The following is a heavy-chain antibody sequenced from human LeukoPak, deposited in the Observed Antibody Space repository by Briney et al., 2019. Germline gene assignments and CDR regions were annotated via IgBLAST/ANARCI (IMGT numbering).Heavy chain of an antibody. Sequence: SQTLSLTCAVSGGSISSGSYSWSWIRQPPGKGLEWIGYIYPRGSTYYNPSLKSRVILSLDKSANQFSLNLSSVTAADTAVYYCAREPYCGGDCLYYYYYMDVWGKGTTVTVSS. D-gene: IGHD2-21*01. CDR1: GGSISSGSYS. CDR3: AREPYCGGDCLYYYYYMDV. CDR2: IYPRGST. J-gene: IGHJ6*03. V-gene: IGHV4-30-2*01.